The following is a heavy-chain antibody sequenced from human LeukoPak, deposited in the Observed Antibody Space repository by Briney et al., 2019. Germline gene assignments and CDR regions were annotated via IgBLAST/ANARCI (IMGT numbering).Heavy chain of an antibody. D-gene: IGHD6-13*01. CDR3: ARSQYSSTWARDPYFDY. V-gene: IGHV5-51*01. J-gene: IGHJ4*02. CDR2: IYPADSDT. CDR1: GYSFTNYW. Sequence: GESLKISCTGSGYSFTNYWTAWVRQLPGKGLEWMGIIYPADSDTIYSPSFQGHVTISADKSISTAYLQWSSLKASDTAMYYCARSQYSSTWARDPYFDYWGLGTLVTVSS.